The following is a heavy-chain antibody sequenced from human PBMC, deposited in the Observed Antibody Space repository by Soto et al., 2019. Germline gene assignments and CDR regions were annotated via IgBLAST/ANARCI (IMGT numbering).Heavy chain of an antibody. CDR1: GFTFSSYW. CDR3: SKRYCSGGSCYHRHFDY. D-gene: IGHD2-15*01. J-gene: IGHJ4*02. CDR2: IKQDGSEK. V-gene: IGHV3-7*01. Sequence: EVQLVESGGGLVQPGGSLRLSCAASGFTFSSYWMSWVRQAPGKGLEWVANIKQDGSEKYYVDSVKGRFTISRDNAKKSLYLQMNSLRAEDTAVYYFSKRYCSGGSCYHRHFDYWGQGTLVTVSS.